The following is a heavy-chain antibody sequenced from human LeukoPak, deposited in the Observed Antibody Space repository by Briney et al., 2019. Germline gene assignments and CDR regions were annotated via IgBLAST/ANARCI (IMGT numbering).Heavy chain of an antibody. V-gene: IGHV1-69*05. D-gene: IGHD7-27*01. Sequence: ASVTVSFKASGCTFSIYAISWARQAPGQGLEWMGGIIPIFGTANYAQKFQGRVTITTDESTSTAYMELSSLRSEDTAVYYCAREMGNAFDIWGQGTMVTVSS. CDR2: IIPIFGTA. CDR1: GCTFSIYA. J-gene: IGHJ3*02. CDR3: AREMGNAFDI.